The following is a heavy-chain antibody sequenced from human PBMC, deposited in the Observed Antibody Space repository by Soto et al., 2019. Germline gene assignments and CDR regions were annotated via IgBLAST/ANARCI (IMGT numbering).Heavy chain of an antibody. Sequence: PGGSLRLSCAASGFTFSSYGMHWVRQAPGKGLEWVAVISYDGSNKYYADSVKGRFTISRDNSKNTLYLQMNSLRAEDTAVYYCAKDLFGSSNCGMDVWGQGTTVTVSS. CDR2: ISYDGSNK. CDR3: AKDLFGSSNCGMDV. V-gene: IGHV3-30*18. D-gene: IGHD6-13*01. CDR1: GFTFSSYG. J-gene: IGHJ6*02.